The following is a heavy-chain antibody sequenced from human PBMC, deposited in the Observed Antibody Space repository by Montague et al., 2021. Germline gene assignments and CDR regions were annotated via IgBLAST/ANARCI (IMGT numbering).Heavy chain of an antibody. CDR2: INHSGSA. CDR3: ARGLFGTVNGQYSGGWYYFDK. V-gene: IGHV4-34*01. CDR1: GGSLSGYY. J-gene: IGHJ4*02. Sequence: SETLSLTCGLSGGSLSGYYWAWIRQTPGKGLEWIGNINHSGSAKYNPSLKNRVSISMGTSNNQFFLDLTSVTAADTAMYFCARGLFGTVNGQYSGGWYYFDKWGQGTMVTVSS. D-gene: IGHD6-19*01.